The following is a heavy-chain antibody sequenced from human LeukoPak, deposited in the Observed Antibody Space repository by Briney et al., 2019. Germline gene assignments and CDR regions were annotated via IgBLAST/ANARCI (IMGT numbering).Heavy chain of an antibody. CDR2: IYPGDSDT. D-gene: IGHD3-22*01. Sequence: GESLKISCKGSGYGFTSYWIGWVRQMAGKGLEWMGIIYPGDSDTRYSPSFQGQVTISADKSISTAYLQWSSLKASDTAMYYCARLTTMIDVVPGDFDYWGQGTLVTVSS. V-gene: IGHV5-51*01. CDR3: ARLTTMIDVVPGDFDY. CDR1: GYGFTSYW. J-gene: IGHJ4*02.